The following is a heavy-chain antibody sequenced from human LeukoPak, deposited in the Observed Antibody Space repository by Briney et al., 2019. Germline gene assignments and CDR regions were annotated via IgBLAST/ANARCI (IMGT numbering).Heavy chain of an antibody. D-gene: IGHD3-22*01. CDR3: AKDYYYDSSGYYSGLDDY. CDR1: GFTFSSYG. Sequence: GGSLRLSCAASGFTFSSYGMHWVRQAPGKGLEWVSAISARGGSTYYADSVKGRFSISRDNSKNTLYLQMNSLRAEDTAVYYCAKDYYYDSSGYYSGLDDYWGQGTLVTVSS. J-gene: IGHJ4*02. V-gene: IGHV3-23*01. CDR2: ISARGGST.